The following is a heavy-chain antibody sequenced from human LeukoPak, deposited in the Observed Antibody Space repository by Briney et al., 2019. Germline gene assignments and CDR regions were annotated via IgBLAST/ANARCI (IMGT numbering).Heavy chain of an antibody. CDR1: GGSFSGYY. CDR3: ARGPFYDFWSGRRLRKYYFDY. CDR2: INHSGST. J-gene: IGHJ4*02. D-gene: IGHD3-3*01. V-gene: IGHV4-34*01. Sequence: SETLSLTCAVYGGSFSGYYWSWIRQPPGKGLEWIGKINHSGSTNYNPSLKSRVTISVDTSKNQFSLKLSSVTAADTAVYYCARGPFYDFWSGRRLRKYYFDYWGQGTLVTVSS.